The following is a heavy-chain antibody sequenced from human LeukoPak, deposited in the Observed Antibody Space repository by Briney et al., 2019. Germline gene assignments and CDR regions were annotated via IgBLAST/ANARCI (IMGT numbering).Heavy chain of an antibody. CDR3: ARDGAGSYYYYMDV. Sequence: SVKVSCKASGGTFSSYAISWVRQAPGQGLEWMGGIIPIFCTANYAQKFQGRVTITADKSTSTDYMELSSLRSEDTAVYYCARDGAGSYYYYMDVWGKGTTVTISS. CDR1: GGTFSSYA. D-gene: IGHD2-15*01. V-gene: IGHV1-69*06. CDR2: IIPIFCTA. J-gene: IGHJ6*03.